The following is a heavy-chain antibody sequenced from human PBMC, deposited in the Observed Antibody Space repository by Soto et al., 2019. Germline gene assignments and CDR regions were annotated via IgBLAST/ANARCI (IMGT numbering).Heavy chain of an antibody. CDR3: ARGSGKYGSGSYYPYYYGMDV. CDR2: INHSGST. V-gene: IGHV4-34*01. D-gene: IGHD3-10*01. J-gene: IGHJ6*02. Sequence: QVQLQQWGAGLLKPSETLSLTCAVYGGSFSGYYWSWIRQPPGKGLEWIGEINHSGSTNYNPSHKSRVTISVDTSKNQFSLKLSSVTAADTAVYYCARGSGKYGSGSYYPYYYGMDVWGQGTTVTVSS. CDR1: GGSFSGYY.